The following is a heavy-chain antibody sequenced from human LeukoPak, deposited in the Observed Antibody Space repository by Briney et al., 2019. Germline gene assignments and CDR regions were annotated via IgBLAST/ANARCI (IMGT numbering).Heavy chain of an antibody. J-gene: IGHJ4*02. CDR3: ARSEMATILGFDY. D-gene: IGHD5-24*01. CDR2: IYSGGST. CDR1: GFTVSSNY. V-gene: IGHV3-53*01. Sequence: GGSLRLSCAASGFTVSSNYMSWVRQAPGKGLEWVSVIYSGGSTYYADSVKGRFTISRDNSKNTLYLQMNSLRAEDTAVSYCARSEMATILGFDYWGQGTLVTVSS.